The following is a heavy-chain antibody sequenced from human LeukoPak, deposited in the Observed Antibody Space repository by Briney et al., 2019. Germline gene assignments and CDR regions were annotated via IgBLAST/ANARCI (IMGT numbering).Heavy chain of an antibody. D-gene: IGHD3-10*01. J-gene: IGHJ5*02. CDR3: ARTMVRGPNVRSPFDP. V-gene: IGHV3-49*03. Sequence: GGSLRLSCTASGFTFGDYAMSWFRQAPGKGLEWVGFTRSKAYGGTTEYAASVKGRFTISRDDSKSIAYLQMNSLKTEDTAVYYCARTMVRGPNVRSPFDPWGQGTLVTVSS. CDR1: GFTFGDYA. CDR2: TRSKAYGGTT.